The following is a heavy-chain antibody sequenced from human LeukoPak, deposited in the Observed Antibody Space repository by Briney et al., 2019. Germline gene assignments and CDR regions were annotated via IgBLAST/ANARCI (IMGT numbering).Heavy chain of an antibody. J-gene: IGHJ5*02. Sequence: SVKVSCKASGGTFSSYAISWVRQAPGQGLEWMGGIIPIFGTAIYAQKFQGRVTITADESTSTAYMELSSLRSEDTAVYYCARDPRAVAARPGPWFDPWGQGTLVTVSS. D-gene: IGHD6-6*01. CDR2: IIPIFGTA. V-gene: IGHV1-69*01. CDR1: GGTFSSYA. CDR3: ARDPRAVAARPGPWFDP.